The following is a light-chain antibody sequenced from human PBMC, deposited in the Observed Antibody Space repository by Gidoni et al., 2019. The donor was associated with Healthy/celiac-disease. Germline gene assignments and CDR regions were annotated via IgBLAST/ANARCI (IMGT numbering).Light chain of an antibody. Sequence: EIVLTQSPATLSLSPGERATLSCRASQSVSSYLAWYQQKPGQAPRLLIYDASNRATGIPARFSGSGSGTDFTLTISSLEPEDFAVYYCQQRSNFGGGTKVEIQ. V-gene: IGKV3-11*01. CDR3: QQRSN. CDR1: QSVSSY. J-gene: IGKJ4*01. CDR2: DAS.